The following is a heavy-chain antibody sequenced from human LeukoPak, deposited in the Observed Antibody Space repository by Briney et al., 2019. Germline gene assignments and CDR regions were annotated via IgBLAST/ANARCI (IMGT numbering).Heavy chain of an antibody. Sequence: PGRSLRLSCAASGFTFSSYGMHWVRQAPGKGLEWVAFISYDGTNQNYADSVKGRFTISRDNSKKTLYLQMNTPRAEDTAVYYCAKDRLLGDSYYDNSGYGLDQWGQGTPVTVSS. CDR1: GFTFSSYG. CDR2: ISYDGTNQ. V-gene: IGHV3-30*18. J-gene: IGHJ4*02. CDR3: AKDRLLGDSYYDNSGYGLDQ. D-gene: IGHD3-22*01.